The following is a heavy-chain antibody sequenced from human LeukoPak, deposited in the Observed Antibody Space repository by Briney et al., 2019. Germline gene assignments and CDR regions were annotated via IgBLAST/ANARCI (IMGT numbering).Heavy chain of an antibody. Sequence: PGGSLRLSCAASGFTFSSYSMNWVRQAPGKGLGWVSSISSSSSYIYYADSVKGRFTISRDNAKNSLYLQMNSLRAEDTAVYYCARDPDSSGYDWGQGTLVTVSS. CDR2: ISSSSSYI. D-gene: IGHD3-22*01. CDR1: GFTFSSYS. CDR3: ARDPDSSGYD. J-gene: IGHJ4*02. V-gene: IGHV3-21*01.